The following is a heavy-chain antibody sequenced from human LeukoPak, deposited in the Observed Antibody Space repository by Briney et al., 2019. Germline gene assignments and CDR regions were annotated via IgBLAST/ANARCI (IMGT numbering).Heavy chain of an antibody. J-gene: IGHJ5*02. CDR1: GGSISSSDYY. CDR3: ARENYCTNGVCWAFDP. D-gene: IGHD2-8*01. V-gene: IGHV4-39*07. CDR2: IYYTGSS. Sequence: SETLSLTCTVSGGSISSSDYYWGWIRQPPGKGLEWIGNIYYTGSSSYNSSLKSRVTISVDTSKNQFSLQLSSVTAADTAVYYWARENYCTNGVCWAFDPWGRGTLVTVSS.